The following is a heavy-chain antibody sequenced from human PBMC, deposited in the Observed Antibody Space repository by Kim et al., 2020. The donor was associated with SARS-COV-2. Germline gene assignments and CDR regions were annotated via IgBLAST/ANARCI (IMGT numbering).Heavy chain of an antibody. D-gene: IGHD2-21*02. CDR1: GYSFTTYW. CDR2: IYPPDSDT. J-gene: IGHJ3*01. CDR3: ARVTRSVVTGYLSAFDV. Sequence: GESLKISCQGSGYSFTTYWIGWARQMPGKGLEWMGIIYPPDSDTKYSPSFQGQVTISADKSISAAYLQWSSLKASDTAMYYCARVTRSVVTGYLSAFDVWGQGTMVTVSS. V-gene: IGHV5-51*01.